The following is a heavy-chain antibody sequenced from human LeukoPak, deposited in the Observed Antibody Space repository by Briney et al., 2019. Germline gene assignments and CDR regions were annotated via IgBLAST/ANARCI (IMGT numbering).Heavy chain of an antibody. CDR1: GGAFSGYY. J-gene: IGHJ5*02. CDR2: INHSGST. D-gene: IGHD2-2*01. Sequence: SGTLSLTCALYGGAFSGYYWSWIRQPPGKGLEWIGEINHSGSTNYNPSLKSRVTISVDTSKNQFSLKLSSVTDADTAVYYCARGRRSLVVVPAAAGFGPWGQGTLVTVSS. V-gene: IGHV4-34*01. CDR3: ARGRRSLVVVPAAAGFGP.